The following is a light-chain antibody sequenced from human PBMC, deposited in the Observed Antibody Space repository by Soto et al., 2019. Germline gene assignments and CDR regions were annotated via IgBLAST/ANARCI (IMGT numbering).Light chain of an antibody. CDR1: SSNIGAGYD. Sequence: QCVLTQPPSVSGAPGQGVTISCTGSSSNIGAGYDVHWYQQLPRTAPKLLIYSSVNRPSGVPDRFSASKSGTSASLAITGLRPEDEADYYCQSYDSRLNGYVFGTGTKVTVL. J-gene: IGLJ1*01. V-gene: IGLV1-40*01. CDR2: SSV. CDR3: QSYDSRLNGYV.